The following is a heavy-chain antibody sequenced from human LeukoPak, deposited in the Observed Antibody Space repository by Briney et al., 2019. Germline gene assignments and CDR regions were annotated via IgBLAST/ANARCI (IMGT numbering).Heavy chain of an antibody. J-gene: IGHJ4*02. CDR1: GGSISSGSYY. Sequence: SQPLSLTCTVSGGSISSGSYYWSWIRQPAGKGLEWIGRIYTSGSTNYNPSLKSRVTISVDTSKNQFSLKLSSVTAADTAVYYCAREVVVVPAALYYFDYWGQGTLVTVSS. CDR3: AREVVVVPAALYYFDY. V-gene: IGHV4-61*02. D-gene: IGHD2-2*01. CDR2: IYTSGST.